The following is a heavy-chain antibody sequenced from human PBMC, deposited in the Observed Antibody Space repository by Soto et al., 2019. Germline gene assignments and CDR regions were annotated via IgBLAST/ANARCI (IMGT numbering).Heavy chain of an antibody. CDR1: GGSISSSSYY. J-gene: IGHJ4*02. Sequence: QLQLQESGPGLVKPSETLSLTCTVSGGSISSSSYYWGWIRQPPGKGLEWIGSIYYSGSTYYNPSLKSRVTISVDTSKNHFSLKLSSVTAADTAVYYCARVGGGYSYGYVVDYWGQGTLVTVSS. CDR2: IYYSGST. CDR3: ARVGGGYSYGYVVDY. D-gene: IGHD5-18*01. V-gene: IGHV4-39*02.